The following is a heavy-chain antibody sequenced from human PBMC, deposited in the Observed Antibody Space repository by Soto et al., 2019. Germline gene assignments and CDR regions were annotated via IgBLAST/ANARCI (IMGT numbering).Heavy chain of an antibody. D-gene: IGHD3-9*01. Sequence: VGSLRLSCSASGFTFSEYSMHWVRQAPGKGLQYVSTISSDGDITYYADSVKGRFTISRDNSKNTLYLQMNSLRPEDTAVYYCVKVSTFYDILTGYYSTNFFDLWGQGTLVTVSS. J-gene: IGHJ5*02. V-gene: IGHV3-64D*06. CDR2: ISSDGDIT. CDR3: VKVSTFYDILTGYYSTNFFDL. CDR1: GFTFSEYS.